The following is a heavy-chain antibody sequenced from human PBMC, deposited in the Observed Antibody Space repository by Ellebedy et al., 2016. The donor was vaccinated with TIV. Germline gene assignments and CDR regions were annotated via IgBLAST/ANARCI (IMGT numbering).Heavy chain of an antibody. J-gene: IGHJ4*02. CDR1: GGSLTSSSSY. D-gene: IGHD3-10*01. CDR2: FYYTGGT. CDR3: ASLQLGVWYFDY. V-gene: IGHV4-39*06. Sequence: MPSETLSLTCTISGGSLTSSSSYWGWIRQPPGKGPEWIGTFYYTGGTYANPSLMTRIALSLATSKNQFPLKLSSVTAADTAVYFCASLQLGVWYFDYWGPGSLVTVSS.